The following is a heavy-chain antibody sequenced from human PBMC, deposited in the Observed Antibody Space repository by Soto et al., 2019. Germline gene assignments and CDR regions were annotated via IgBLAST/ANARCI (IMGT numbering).Heavy chain of an antibody. CDR3: ARHVAVPRTRGCDY. J-gene: IGHJ4*02. Sequence: QVQLQESGPGLVKPSGTLFLTCAVSGGSISDNWWSWVRQPPGKGLEWIGKIYHSGTTYYTPSLRSRVVILVDKSASQISLTLSSVTAADTAVYYCARHVAVPRTRGCDYWGPGTLVAVSS. V-gene: IGHV4-4*02. CDR1: GGSISDNW. CDR2: IYHSGTT. D-gene: IGHD2-21*01.